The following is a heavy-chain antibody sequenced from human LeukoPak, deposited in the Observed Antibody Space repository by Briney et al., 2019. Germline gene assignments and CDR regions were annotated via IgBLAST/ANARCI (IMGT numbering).Heavy chain of an antibody. V-gene: IGHV3-48*03. CDR2: ISGSGTAI. CDR1: GFTFSNYE. Sequence: EGSLRLSCAASGFTFSNYEMNWVRQAPGKGLEWLSYISGSGTAIYHADSVKGRFTISRDNAKNSLYPQMNSLRAEDTAVYYCARDGSGSYLNWGQGTLVTVSS. D-gene: IGHD1-26*01. CDR3: ARDGSGSYLN. J-gene: IGHJ4*02.